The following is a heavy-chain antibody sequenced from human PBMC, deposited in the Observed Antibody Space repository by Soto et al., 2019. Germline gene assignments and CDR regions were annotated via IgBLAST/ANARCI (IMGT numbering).Heavy chain of an antibody. J-gene: IGHJ5*02. CDR1: GGSISSYY. Sequence: QVQLQESGPGLVKPSETLFLTCTVSGGSISSYYWSWIRQPPGKGLEWIGYIYYSGSTNYNPSLKRRVTISVDTSKNQFSLKLSSVTAADTAVYYCAGSCSGGSCYSGYWFDPWGQGTLVTVSS. D-gene: IGHD2-15*01. CDR3: AGSCSGGSCYSGYWFDP. CDR2: IYYSGST. V-gene: IGHV4-59*01.